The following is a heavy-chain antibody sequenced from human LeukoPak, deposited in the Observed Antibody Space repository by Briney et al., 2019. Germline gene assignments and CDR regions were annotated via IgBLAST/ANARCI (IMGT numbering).Heavy chain of an antibody. Sequence: GGSLRLSCVASGFTFSSYAMSWVRQAPGKGLEWVSAISASGGSTHYADSVKGRFTISRDNSKNTLSLQMNSLRAEDTAVYYCAKDFDFLTGYPYYFDYWGQGALVTVSS. V-gene: IGHV3-23*01. CDR2: ISASGGST. CDR1: GFTFSSYA. D-gene: IGHD3-9*01. CDR3: AKDFDFLTGYPYYFDY. J-gene: IGHJ4*02.